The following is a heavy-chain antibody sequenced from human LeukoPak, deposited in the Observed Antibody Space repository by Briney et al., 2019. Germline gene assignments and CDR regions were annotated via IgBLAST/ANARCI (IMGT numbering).Heavy chain of an antibody. V-gene: IGHV1-69*13. J-gene: IGHJ5*02. CDR1: GGTFSSYA. D-gene: IGHD3-3*01. CDR2: IIPIFGTA. CDR3: ARVGADFDFWSGYYKRGRWFDP. Sequence: GASVKVSCKASGGTFSSYAISWVRQAPGQGREWMGGIIPIFGTANYAQKFQGRVTITADESTSTAYMELSSLRSEDTAVYYCARVGADFDFWSGYYKRGRWFDPWGQGTLVTVSS.